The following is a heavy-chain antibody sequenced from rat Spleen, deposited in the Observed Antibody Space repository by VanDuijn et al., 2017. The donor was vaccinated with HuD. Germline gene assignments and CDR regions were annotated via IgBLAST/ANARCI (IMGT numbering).Heavy chain of an antibody. V-gene: IGHV5-19*01. CDR2: ITNTGGNI. D-gene: IGHD1-4*01. J-gene: IGHJ3*01. Sequence: EVQLVESGGGLVQPGRSLKLSCAASGFTFSNYGMHWIRQAPTKGLEWVASITNTGGNIFYPDSVKGRFTISRENAQNTLYLQMDSLRSEDTATYYCATAGSRVSRFAYWGQGTLVTVSS. CDR3: ATAGSRVSRFAY. CDR1: GFTFSNYG.